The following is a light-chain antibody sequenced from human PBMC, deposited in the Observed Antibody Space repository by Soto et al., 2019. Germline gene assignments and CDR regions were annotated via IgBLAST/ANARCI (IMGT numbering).Light chain of an antibody. J-gene: IGKJ5*01. CDR2: KVS. V-gene: IGKV2-30*01. CDR3: MQGTHWPPIT. CDR1: QSLVYSDGNTN. Sequence: VMTQYLLSLTVTPGEPASISCGSSQSLVYSDGNTNLNWFQQRPGQSPRRLIYKVSNRDSGVPDRFSGSGSGTDFTLKISRVEADDVGVYYCMQGTHWPPITFGQGTRLEIK.